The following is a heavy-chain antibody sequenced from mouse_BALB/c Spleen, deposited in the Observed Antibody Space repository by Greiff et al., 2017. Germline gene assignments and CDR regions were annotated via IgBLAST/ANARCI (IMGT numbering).Heavy chain of an antibody. J-gene: IGHJ4*01. V-gene: IGHV5-15*02. Sequence: EVMLVESGGGLVQPGGSRKLSCAASGFTFSDYGMAWVRQAPGKGPEWVAFISNLAYSIYYADTVTGRFTISRENAKNTLYLEMSSLRSEDTAMYYCARRTYYGNYDAMDFWGQGTSVTVSS. D-gene: IGHD2-10*01. CDR2: ISNLAYSI. CDR1: GFTFSDYG. CDR3: ARRTYYGNYDAMDF.